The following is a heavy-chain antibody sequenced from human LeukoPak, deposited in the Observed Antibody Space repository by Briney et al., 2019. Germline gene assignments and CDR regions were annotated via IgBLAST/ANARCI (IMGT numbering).Heavy chain of an antibody. J-gene: IGHJ6*02. CDR1: GFTFSSYS. CDR3: ARDDIVATGEYYYYSMDV. CDR2: ISSSSSYI. Sequence: GGSLRLSCAASGFTFSSYSMNWVRQAPGKGLEWVSSISSSSSYIYYADSVKGRFTISRDNAKNSLYLQMNSLRAEDTAVYYCARDDIVATGEYYYYSMDVWGQGTTVTVSS. D-gene: IGHD5-12*01. V-gene: IGHV3-21*01.